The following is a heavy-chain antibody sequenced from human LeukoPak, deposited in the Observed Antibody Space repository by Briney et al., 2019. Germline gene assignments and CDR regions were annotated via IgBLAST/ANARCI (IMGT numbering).Heavy chain of an antibody. Sequence: SETLSLTCVVSGHSIRSTNWWGWIRQPPGKGLEWIGYIYYSGSTYYNPSLKSRVTMSVDPSKNLFSLKLSSVTAVDTAVYYCARRYCSNTSCYYPDAFDIWGRGTMVTVSS. CDR3: ARRYCSNTSCYYPDAFDI. CDR2: IYYSGST. J-gene: IGHJ3*02. CDR1: GHSIRSTNW. V-gene: IGHV4-28*01. D-gene: IGHD2-2*01.